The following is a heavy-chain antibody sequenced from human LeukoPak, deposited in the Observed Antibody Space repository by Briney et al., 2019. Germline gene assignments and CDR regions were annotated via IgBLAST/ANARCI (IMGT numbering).Heavy chain of an antibody. CDR3: ARGTPTVTTLHGMDV. CDR2: IIPIFGIA. D-gene: IGHD4-17*01. CDR1: GGTFSSYA. J-gene: IGHJ6*02. V-gene: IGHV1-69*04. Sequence: ASVKVSCKASGGTFSSYAISWVRQAPGQGLEWMGRIIPIFGIANYAQKFQGRVTITADKSTSTAYMELSSLRSEDTAVYYCARGTPTVTTLHGMDVWGQGTTVTVSS.